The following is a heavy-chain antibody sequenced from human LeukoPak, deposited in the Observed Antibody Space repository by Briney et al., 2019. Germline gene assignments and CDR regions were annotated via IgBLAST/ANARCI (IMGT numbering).Heavy chain of an antibody. J-gene: IGHJ4*02. CDR1: GGSFSVYY. Sequence: PSETLSLTCAVYGGSFSVYYWSWIRQPPGKGLEWIGEINHSGSTNYNPSLKSRVTISVDTSKNQFSLKLSSVTAADTAVYYCARGRRYYDSSGYWYWGQGTLVTVSS. D-gene: IGHD3-22*01. CDR3: ARGRRYYDSSGYWY. CDR2: INHSGST. V-gene: IGHV4-34*01.